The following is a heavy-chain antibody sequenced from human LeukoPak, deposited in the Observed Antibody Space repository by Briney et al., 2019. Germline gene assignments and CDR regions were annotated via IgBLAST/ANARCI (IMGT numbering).Heavy chain of an antibody. J-gene: IGHJ4*02. D-gene: IGHD2-8*02. V-gene: IGHV3-48*01. CDR3: ATYRQVLLPFES. CDR2: ISSSSSTI. Sequence: PGGSLRLSCAASGFTFSSYSMNWVRQAPGKGLEWVSYISSSSSTIYYADSVKGRFTISRDNAKSSLYLQMNSLRAEDTAIYYCATYRQVLLPFESWGQGTLVTVSS. CDR1: GFTFSSYS.